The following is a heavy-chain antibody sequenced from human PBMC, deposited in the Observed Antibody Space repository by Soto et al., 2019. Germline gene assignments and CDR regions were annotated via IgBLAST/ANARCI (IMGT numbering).Heavy chain of an antibody. Sequence: DVQLLESGGSLVQPGGSLSLSCAASGFTFNAYSLSWVRQAPGKGLEWVSAISTSGGSTYYTDSVKGRFTISRDNSQNTLYLQMNSLRAEDTAVYYCARPDGATYNFRYWGQGTLVTVSS. CDR3: ARPDGATYNFRY. D-gene: IGHD1-1*01. CDR1: GFTFNAYS. V-gene: IGHV3-23*01. J-gene: IGHJ4*02. CDR2: ISTSGGST.